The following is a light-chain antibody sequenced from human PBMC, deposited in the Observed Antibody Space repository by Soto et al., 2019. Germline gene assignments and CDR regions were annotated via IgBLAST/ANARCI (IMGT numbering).Light chain of an antibody. CDR3: HQYGSSPSYT. Sequence: EIVLTQSPGTLSLSPGERATLSCRASQSASSSYLAWYQQKPVQAPRLLIYGASSRATGIPDRFSGSGSGTDFTLTISRLEPEDFAVYYCHQYGSSPSYTFGQGTKLEIK. J-gene: IGKJ2*01. CDR2: GAS. CDR1: QSASSSY. V-gene: IGKV3-20*01.